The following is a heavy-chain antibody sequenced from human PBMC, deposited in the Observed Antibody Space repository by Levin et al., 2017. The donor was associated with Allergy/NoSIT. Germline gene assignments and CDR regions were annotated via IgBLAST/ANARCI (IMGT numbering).Heavy chain of an antibody. CDR2: MNPNSGNT. J-gene: IGHJ4*02. CDR1: GYTFTSYD. D-gene: IGHD6-19*01. Sequence: AASVKVSCKASGYTFTSYDINWVRQATGQGLEWMGWMNPNSGNTGYAQKFQGRVTMTRNTSISTAYMELSSLRSEDTAVYYCARAGYSSGWYLDWGQGTLVTVSS. V-gene: IGHV1-8*01. CDR3: ARAGYSSGWYLD.